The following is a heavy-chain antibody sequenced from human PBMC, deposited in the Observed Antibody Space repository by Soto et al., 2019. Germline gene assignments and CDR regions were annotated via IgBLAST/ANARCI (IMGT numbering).Heavy chain of an antibody. J-gene: IGHJ4*02. Sequence: QVQLQESGPGLVKPSQTLSLTCTVSGGSIISGDYYWSWIRQPPGKGLEWIGYIYYSGSTYYNPSLQSRVTISVDTSKNQFSLKLSSVTAADTAVYYCARARSQCSGGSCYVDFDYWGQGTLVTVSS. CDR2: IYYSGST. CDR3: ARARSQCSGGSCYVDFDY. D-gene: IGHD2-15*01. CDR1: GGSIISGDYY. V-gene: IGHV4-30-4*01.